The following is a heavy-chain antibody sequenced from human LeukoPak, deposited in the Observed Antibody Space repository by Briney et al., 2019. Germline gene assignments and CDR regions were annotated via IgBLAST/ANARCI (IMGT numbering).Heavy chain of an antibody. Sequence: KPSETLSLTCAASGWTFSGYYMNWVRQPPGKGLEWIGEIKHSGSTNYNPSLKSRVTISVDTSKNQFSLKLSSVTAADTAVYYCANSSGYDILCGYSALDILLQGTMVTVSS. J-gene: IGHJ3*02. D-gene: IGHD3-9*01. V-gene: IGHV4-34*08. CDR1: GWTFSGYY. CDR3: ANSSGYDILCGYSALDI. CDR2: IKHSGST.